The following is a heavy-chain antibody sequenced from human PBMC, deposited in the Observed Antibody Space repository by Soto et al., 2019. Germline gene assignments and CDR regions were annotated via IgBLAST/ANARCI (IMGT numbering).Heavy chain of an antibody. Sequence: SETLSLTCTVSGGSISSGGYYWSWIRQHPGKGLEWIGYIYYSGSTYYNPSLKSRVTISVDTSKNQFSLKLSSVTAADTAVYYCARDLPRSGSYPYYYYGMDVWGQGTTVTVSS. D-gene: IGHD3-10*01. CDR1: GGSISSGGYY. J-gene: IGHJ6*02. CDR3: ARDLPRSGSYPYYYYGMDV. CDR2: IYYSGST. V-gene: IGHV4-31*03.